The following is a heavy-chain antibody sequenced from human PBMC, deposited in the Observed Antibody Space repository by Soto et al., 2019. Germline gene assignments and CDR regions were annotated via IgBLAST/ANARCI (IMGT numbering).Heavy chain of an antibody. CDR2: ISATGETT. D-gene: IGHD3-3*01. J-gene: IGHJ5*02. Sequence: GWSLRLSCAASGFTLSNYAMRWVRQAPGKGLEWVSSISATGETTDYADFVKGRFTISRDTSENTLYLQMNSLRTEDTAVYYCAKCLWSGYAPFGLWGQGTLVTVSS. V-gene: IGHV3-23*01. CDR3: AKCLWSGYAPFGL. CDR1: GFTLSNYA.